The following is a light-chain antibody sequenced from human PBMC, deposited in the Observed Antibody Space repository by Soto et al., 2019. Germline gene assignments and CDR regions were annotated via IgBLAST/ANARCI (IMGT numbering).Light chain of an antibody. CDR1: SSDVGGYDH. CDR2: EVS. CDR3: SSYEATYNLRV. Sequence: QSALTQPPSASGSPGQSVTISCTGTSSDVGGYDHVSWYQQHPGKAPKLMIYEVSKRPSGVPDRFSGSKSGNTASLTVSGLQAEDEDDYYCSSYEATYNLRVFGGGTKLTVL. J-gene: IGLJ3*02. V-gene: IGLV2-8*01.